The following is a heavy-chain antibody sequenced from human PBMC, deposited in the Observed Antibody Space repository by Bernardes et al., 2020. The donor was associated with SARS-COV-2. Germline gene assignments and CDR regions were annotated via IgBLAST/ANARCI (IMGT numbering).Heavy chain of an antibody. Sequence: ASVKVSCKASGYTFTSYYMHWVRQAPGQGLEWMGIIHPSAGSTSYAQKFQGRVTMTRDTSTSTVYMELNSLRSDDTAMYYCAVRRAAFDIWGQGTMVTVSS. J-gene: IGHJ3*02. V-gene: IGHV1-46*01. CDR1: GYTFTSYY. CDR3: AVRRAAFDI. CDR2: IHPSAGST.